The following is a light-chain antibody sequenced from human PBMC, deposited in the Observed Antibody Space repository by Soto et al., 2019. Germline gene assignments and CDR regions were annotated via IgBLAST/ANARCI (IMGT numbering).Light chain of an antibody. J-gene: IGKJ2*01. CDR3: QSYNDWPFA. CDR1: ESRSYF. Sequence: EIVLTQSPATLSVSPGERVTLSCRASESRSYFLAWYQHKPGQSPRLLIYGVSTRVAGVPSRFSGGGSATDFTLTISSLQSEDFAVYYCQSYNDWPFAFGQGTKLEI. V-gene: IGKV3-15*01. CDR2: GVS.